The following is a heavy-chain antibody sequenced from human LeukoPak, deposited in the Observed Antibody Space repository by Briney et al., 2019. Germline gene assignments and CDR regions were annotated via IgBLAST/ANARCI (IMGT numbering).Heavy chain of an antibody. V-gene: IGHV4-34*01. Sequence: PSETLSLTCAVYGGSFSGYYWSWIRQPPGKGLEWIGEINHSGSTNYNPSLKSRVTISVDTSKNQFSLKLSSVTAADTAVYYCARHGSYYDFWSGRPNYFDYWGQGTLVTVSS. D-gene: IGHD3-3*01. J-gene: IGHJ4*02. CDR3: ARHGSYYDFWSGRPNYFDY. CDR1: GGSFSGYY. CDR2: INHSGST.